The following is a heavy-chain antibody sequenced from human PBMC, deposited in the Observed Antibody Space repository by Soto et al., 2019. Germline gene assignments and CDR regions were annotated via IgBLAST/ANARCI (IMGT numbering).Heavy chain of an antibody. CDR2: IIPILGIA. J-gene: IGHJ6*02. CDR1: GGTFSSYT. Sequence: QVQLVQAGAEVKKPGSSVKVSCKASGGTFSSYTISWVRQAPGQGLEWMGRIIPILGIANYAQKLQGRVTITADKTTSTAYRERSSLRSEDTAVYYCARDSGTPVAYYYYGMDVWGQGTTVTVSS. CDR3: ARDSGTPVAYYYYGMDV. V-gene: IGHV1-69*08. D-gene: IGHD6-25*01.